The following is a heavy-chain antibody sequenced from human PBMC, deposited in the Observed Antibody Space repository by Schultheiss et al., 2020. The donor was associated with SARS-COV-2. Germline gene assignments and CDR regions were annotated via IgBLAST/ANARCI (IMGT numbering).Heavy chain of an antibody. J-gene: IGHJ6*02. CDR2: IWYDGSNK. CDR1: GFTFSSYG. V-gene: IGHV3-33*01. D-gene: IGHD4-17*01. Sequence: GGSLRLSCAASGFTFSSYGMHWVRQAPGKGLEWVAVIWYDGSNKYYADSVKGRFTISRDNSKNTLYLQMNSLRAEDTAVYYCARGPDYGDYSSGMDVWGQGTTVTVSS. CDR3: ARGPDYGDYSSGMDV.